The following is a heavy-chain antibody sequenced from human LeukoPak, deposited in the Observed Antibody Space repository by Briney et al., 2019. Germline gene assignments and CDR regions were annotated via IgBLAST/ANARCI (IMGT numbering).Heavy chain of an antibody. D-gene: IGHD3-9*01. V-gene: IGHV1-18*01. CDR3: ARSGSARANYDTDYFDY. J-gene: IGHJ4*02. Sequence: SVKVSCKASGYTFTSYGIGWVRQAPGQGLEWMGWISAYNGNTNYAQKLQGRVTMTTDTSTSTAYMELRSLRSDDTAVYYCARSGSARANYDTDYFDYWGQGTLVTVSS. CDR2: ISAYNGNT. CDR1: GYTFTSYG.